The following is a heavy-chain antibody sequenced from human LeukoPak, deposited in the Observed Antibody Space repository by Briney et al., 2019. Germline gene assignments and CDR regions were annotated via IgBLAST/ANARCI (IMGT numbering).Heavy chain of an antibody. Sequence: ASVKVSCKASGYTSTGYYMHWVRQAPGQGLEWMGRINPNSGGTNYAQKFQGRVTMTRDTSISTAYMELSRLRSDDTAVYYCARARSSGWNWFDPWGQGTLVTVSS. D-gene: IGHD6-6*01. CDR2: INPNSGGT. CDR1: GYTSTGYY. CDR3: ARARSSGWNWFDP. V-gene: IGHV1-2*06. J-gene: IGHJ5*02.